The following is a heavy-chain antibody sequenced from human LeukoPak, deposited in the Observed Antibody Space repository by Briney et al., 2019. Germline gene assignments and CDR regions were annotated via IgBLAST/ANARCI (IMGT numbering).Heavy chain of an antibody. J-gene: IGHJ4*02. Sequence: PGRSLRLSCAASGFTFDDYAMHWVRQAPGKGLEWVSGFSWNSGSIGYADSVKGRFTISRDNAKNSLYLQMNSLRAEDTALYYCAKAINLVRGPLTHWGQGTLVTVSS. CDR2: FSWNSGSI. CDR1: GFTFDDYA. V-gene: IGHV3-9*01. CDR3: AKAINLVRGPLTH. D-gene: IGHD3-10*01.